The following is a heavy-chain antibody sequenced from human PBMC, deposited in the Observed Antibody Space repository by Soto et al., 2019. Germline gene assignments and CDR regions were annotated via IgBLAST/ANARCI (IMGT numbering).Heavy chain of an antibody. CDR1: GYTFTGYY. CDR2: INPNSGGT. V-gene: IGHV1-2*04. CDR3: ARTVDASVVPAAPAYYYYGMDV. D-gene: IGHD2-2*01. Sequence: ASVKVSCKASGYTFTGYYMHWVRQAPGQGLEWMGWINPNSGGTNYAQKFQGWLTISKDTSKNQVVLTMTNMDPVDTATYYCARTVDASVVPAAPAYYYYGMDVWGQGTTVTVAS. J-gene: IGHJ6*02.